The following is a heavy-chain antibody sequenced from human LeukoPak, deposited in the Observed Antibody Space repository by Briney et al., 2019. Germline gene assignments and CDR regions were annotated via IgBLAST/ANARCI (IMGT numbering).Heavy chain of an antibody. CDR3: ATSAYSSGSF. D-gene: IGHD6-19*01. Sequence: GGSLRLSCAASGFTFTYYWMNWVRQAPGKGLEWVAHIKQDGSESYYVDSVRGRFTIARDNAKNSLYLQMNSLRVEDTAVYYCATSAYSSGSFWGQGTLVTVSS. V-gene: IGHV3-7*01. J-gene: IGHJ4*02. CDR1: GFTFTYYW. CDR2: IKQDGSES.